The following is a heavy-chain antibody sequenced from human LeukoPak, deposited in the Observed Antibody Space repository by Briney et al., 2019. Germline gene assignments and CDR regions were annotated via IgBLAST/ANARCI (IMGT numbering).Heavy chain of an antibody. V-gene: IGHV3-9*01. CDR1: GFTFDDYA. D-gene: IGHD6-13*01. Sequence: GGSLRLSCAASGFTFDDYAMHWVRQAPGKGLEWVSGISWNSGTIYYADSVKGRFTISRDDAKNSLYLQMNSLRPEDTALYYCAKRSAAGTVGYFDYWGQGTLVTVSS. CDR3: AKRSAAGTVGYFDY. J-gene: IGHJ4*02. CDR2: ISWNSGTI.